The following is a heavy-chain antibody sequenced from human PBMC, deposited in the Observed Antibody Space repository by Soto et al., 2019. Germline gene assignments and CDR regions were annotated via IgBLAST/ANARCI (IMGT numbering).Heavy chain of an antibody. CDR2: FYPEKGET. D-gene: IGHD4-17*01. CDR1: GYTMTELS. CDR3: ATQGGTTVITGYHYYYAIDM. Sequence: ASVEVSCKVSGYTMTELSIHGVRQAPGKGLEWMGGFYPEKGETFYARKFQGRVTMTEDTSIDTAYMELSRLRSEDTAVYYCATQGGTTVITGYHYYYAIDMGGHGTLVSVSS. V-gene: IGHV1-24*01. J-gene: IGHJ6*02.